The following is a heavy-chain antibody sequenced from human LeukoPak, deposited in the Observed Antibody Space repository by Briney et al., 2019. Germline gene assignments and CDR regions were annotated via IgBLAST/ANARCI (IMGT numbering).Heavy chain of an antibody. J-gene: IGHJ4*02. CDR1: GGTFSSYA. CDR2: IIPIFGTA. Sequence: GASVKVSCKASGGTFSSYAISWVRQAPGQGLEWMGGIIPIFGTANYAQKFQGRVTITTDESTSTAYMELSSLRSEDTAVYYCARGTYYYDSSGPPAPLAFDYWGQGTLVTVSS. CDR3: ARGTYYYDSSGPPAPLAFDY. D-gene: IGHD3-22*01. V-gene: IGHV1-69*05.